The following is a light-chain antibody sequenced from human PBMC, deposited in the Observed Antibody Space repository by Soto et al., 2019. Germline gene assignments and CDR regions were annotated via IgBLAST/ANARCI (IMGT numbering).Light chain of an antibody. J-gene: IGKJ1*01. V-gene: IGKV3-11*01. CDR1: QSVSGN. CDR2: DAS. CDR3: QQRYNWPWT. Sequence: EIVLTQSPATLSLSPWERATLSFRASQSVSGNLAWYQQIHGQAPRILIYDASNRDSGIPPRFSGSRSGTDCTLAISGLEPEDLEVYYCQQRYNWPWTFGQGTKVDI.